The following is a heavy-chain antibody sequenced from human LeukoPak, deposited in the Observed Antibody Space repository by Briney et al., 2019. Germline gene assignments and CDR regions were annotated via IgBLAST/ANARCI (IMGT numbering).Heavy chain of an antibody. J-gene: IGHJ4*02. CDR3: ARVTQKAFDY. CDR1: GFTFSSYA. CDR2: ISSNGGST. Sequence: PGGSPRLSCAASGFTFSSYAMHWVRQAPGKGLEYVSAISSNGGSTYYANSVKGRFTISRDNSKNTLYLQMGSLRAEDMAVYYCARVTQKAFDYWGQGTLVTVSS. V-gene: IGHV3-64*01.